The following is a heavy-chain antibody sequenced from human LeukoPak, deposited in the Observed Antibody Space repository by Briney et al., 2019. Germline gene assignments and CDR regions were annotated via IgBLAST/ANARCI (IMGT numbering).Heavy chain of an antibody. V-gene: IGHV3-53*01. D-gene: IGHD1-1*01. CDR2: IYSGGST. CDR1: GFTVSSNY. CDR3: AGANDVGAFDI. Sequence: GGSMRLASAASGFTVSSNYMSWVRQAPGKGLEWVSVIYSGGSTYYADSVKGRFTISRDNAKNSLYLQMNSLRAEDTAVYYCAGANDVGAFDIWGQGTMVTVSS. J-gene: IGHJ3*02.